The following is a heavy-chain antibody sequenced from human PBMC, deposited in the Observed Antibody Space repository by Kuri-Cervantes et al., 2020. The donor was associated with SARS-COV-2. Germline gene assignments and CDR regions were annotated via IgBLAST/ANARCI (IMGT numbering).Heavy chain of an antibody. Sequence: GGSLRLSCKGSGYSFTSYWIAWVRQKPGKGLEWMGTICPYDSTTTYGPSFQGQVTISADKSVDTAYLQWNNLRAADTAIYYCARRFGTNWFDLWGQGTLVTVSS. D-gene: IGHD3-16*01. V-gene: IGHV5-51*01. J-gene: IGHJ5*02. CDR3: ARRFGTNWFDL. CDR2: ICPYDSTT. CDR1: GYSFTSYW.